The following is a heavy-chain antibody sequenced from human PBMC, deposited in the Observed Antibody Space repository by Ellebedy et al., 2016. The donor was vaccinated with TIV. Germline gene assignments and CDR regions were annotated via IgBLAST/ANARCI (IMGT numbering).Heavy chain of an antibody. Sequence: GSLRLSXTVSGGSISSSSYYWGWIRQPPGKGLEWIGSIYYSGSTYYNPSLKSRVTISVDTSKNQFSLKLSSVTAADTAVYYCARQITGTTWDYFDYWGQGTLVTVSS. J-gene: IGHJ4*02. V-gene: IGHV4-39*01. CDR3: ARQITGTTWDYFDY. D-gene: IGHD1-7*01. CDR1: GGSISSSSYY. CDR2: IYYSGST.